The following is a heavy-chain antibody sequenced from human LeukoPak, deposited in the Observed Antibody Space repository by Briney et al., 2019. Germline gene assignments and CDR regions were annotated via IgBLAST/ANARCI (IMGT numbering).Heavy chain of an antibody. CDR3: AITPGARNWNPSFCIDP. Sequence: SVKVSCKASGYTFTSYYMHWVRQAPGQGLEWMGGIIPIFGTANYAQKFQGRVTITADKSTSTAYMELSSLRSEDTAVYYCAITPGARNWNPSFCIDPWGQGTLVTVSS. V-gene: IGHV1-69*06. CDR2: IIPIFGTA. D-gene: IGHD1-1*01. J-gene: IGHJ5*02. CDR1: GYTFTSYY.